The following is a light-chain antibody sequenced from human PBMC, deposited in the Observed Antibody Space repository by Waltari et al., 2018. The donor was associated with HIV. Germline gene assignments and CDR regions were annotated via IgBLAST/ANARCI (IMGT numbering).Light chain of an antibody. J-gene: IGLJ1*01. CDR2: DVS. Sequence: QSALTQTRSVSGSPGQSVTIPCTGTSSDAGGYNYVAWYQQHPGKAPKLMMYDVSKRPSGVPDRFSGSKSGNTASLTISGLQAEDEADYYCCSYAGSYTFGVFGTGTKVTVL. CDR1: SSDAGGYNY. V-gene: IGLV2-11*01. CDR3: CSYAGSYTFGV.